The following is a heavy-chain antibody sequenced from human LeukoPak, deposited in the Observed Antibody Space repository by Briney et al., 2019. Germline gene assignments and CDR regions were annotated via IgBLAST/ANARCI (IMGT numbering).Heavy chain of an antibody. CDR2: ISGSGGTT. CDR3: AKAGGDYYYYYAMDV. Sequence: GGSLRLSCAASGFTFSSYAMSWVRQAPGKGLEWVSAISGSGGTTFYADSVKGRFTISRDNSKNTLYMQVNSLRAEDTAVYYCAKAGGDYYYYYAMDVWGQGTTVTVSS. V-gene: IGHV3-23*01. J-gene: IGHJ6*02. CDR1: GFTFSSYA. D-gene: IGHD2-21*02.